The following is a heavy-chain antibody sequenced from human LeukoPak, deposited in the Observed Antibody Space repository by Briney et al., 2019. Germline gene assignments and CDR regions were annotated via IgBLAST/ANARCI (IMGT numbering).Heavy chain of an antibody. CDR2: ISGSATST. D-gene: IGHD3-16*01. V-gene: IGHV3-23*01. CDR1: GFTFSSYA. Sequence: PGGSLRLSCAASGFTFSSYAMTWDSQAPGKGLEWVSAISGSATSTYYADSVKCRFTISRDYSKNTLYLQMNSLTAEDTALYYCAKDYLRRTDYSAQGTLVTVSS. J-gene: IGHJ4*02. CDR3: AKDYLRRTDY.